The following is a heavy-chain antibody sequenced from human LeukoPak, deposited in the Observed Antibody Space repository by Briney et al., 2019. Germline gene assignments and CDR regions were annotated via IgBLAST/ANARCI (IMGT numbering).Heavy chain of an antibody. CDR1: GGSFSGYY. CDR3: ARAIWYYYGSGSRRHYYMDV. CDR2: INHSGST. V-gene: IGHV4-34*01. D-gene: IGHD3-10*01. Sequence: SETLSLTCAVYGGSFSGYYWSWIRQPPGKGLEWIGEINHSGSTNYNPSLKSRVTMSVDTSKNQFSLKLSSVTAADTAVYYCARAIWYYYGSGSRRHYYMDVWGKGTTVTVSS. J-gene: IGHJ6*03.